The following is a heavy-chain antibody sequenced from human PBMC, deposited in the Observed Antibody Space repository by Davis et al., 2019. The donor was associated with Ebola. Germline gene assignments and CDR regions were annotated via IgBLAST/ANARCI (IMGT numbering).Heavy chain of an antibody. V-gene: IGHV4-59*01. CDR2: IYYSGST. J-gene: IGHJ6*03. D-gene: IGHD1-14*01. CDR3: ARVRRVGNNQSKYHYYYYYMDV. Sequence: GSLRLSCTVSGGSISSYYWSWIRQPQGKGLEWIGYIYYSGSTNYNPSLKSRVTISVDTSKNQFSLKLSSVTAADTAVYYCARVRRVGNNQSKYHYYYYYMDVWGKGTTVTVSS. CDR1: GGSISSYY.